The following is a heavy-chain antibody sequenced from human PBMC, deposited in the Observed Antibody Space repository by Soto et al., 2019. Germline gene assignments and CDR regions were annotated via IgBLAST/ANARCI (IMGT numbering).Heavy chain of an antibody. CDR3: AREAGYCSSTSCYRRAFDT. V-gene: IGHV3-74*03. CDR1: GFSFSGHW. Sequence: EVQLVESGGDLVQPGGSLRLSCAASGFSFSGHWMHWVRQVPGKGLEWVSRINTAGGSSAYADSVKGRFTISRDNAKNTLSGQVNGLRAEDTAVSSCAREAGYCSSTSCYRRAFDTWGQGTTVTVSS. CDR2: INTAGGSS. J-gene: IGHJ3*02. D-gene: IGHD2-2*01.